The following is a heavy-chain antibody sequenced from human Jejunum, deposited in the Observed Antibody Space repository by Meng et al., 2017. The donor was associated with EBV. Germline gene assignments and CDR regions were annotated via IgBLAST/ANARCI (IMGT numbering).Heavy chain of an antibody. Sequence: QVQLVESGGGVVQPGTSLRLSCAASGFTFSRYGMHWVRQAPGKGLEWLAVIIYDGSEKYHADSVKGRFTISRDNSENALYLQMNSLRAEDTAMYYCARGGGSRSWSFDYWGQGTLVTVSS. CDR2: IIYDGSEK. D-gene: IGHD6-13*01. J-gene: IGHJ4*02. CDR3: ARGGGSRSWSFDY. CDR1: GFTFSRYG. V-gene: IGHV3-30*03.